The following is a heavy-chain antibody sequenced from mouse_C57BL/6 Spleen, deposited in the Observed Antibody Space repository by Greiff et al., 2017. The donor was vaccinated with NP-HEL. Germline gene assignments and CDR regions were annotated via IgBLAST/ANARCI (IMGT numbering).Heavy chain of an antibody. CDR3: AGGSSYFDY. V-gene: IGHV3-6*01. CDR2: ISYDGSN. Sequence: EVQVVESGPGLVKPSQSLSLTCSVTGYSITSGYYWNWIRQFPGNKLEWMGYISYDGSNNYNPSLKNRISITRDTSKNQFFLKLNSVTTEDTATYYCAGGSSYFDYWGQGTTLTVSS. D-gene: IGHD1-1*01. CDR1: GYSITSGYY. J-gene: IGHJ2*01.